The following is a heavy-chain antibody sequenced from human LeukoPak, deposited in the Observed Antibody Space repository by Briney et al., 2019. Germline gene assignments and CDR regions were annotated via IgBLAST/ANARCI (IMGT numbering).Heavy chain of an antibody. CDR3: IRDFRSADL. CDR1: GFTFSTYS. Sequence: GGSLRLSCAASGFTFSTYSMNWVRQPPGKGLVWVSRIYVDGRTTNYADSVKGRFTISRDNAKNTVYLEMNSLSVEDTATYYCIRDFRSADLWGQGTLVTVTS. V-gene: IGHV3-74*01. CDR2: IYVDGRTT. J-gene: IGHJ5*02.